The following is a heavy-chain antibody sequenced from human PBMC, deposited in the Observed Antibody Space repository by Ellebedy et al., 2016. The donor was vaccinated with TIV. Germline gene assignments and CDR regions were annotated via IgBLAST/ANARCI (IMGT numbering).Heavy chain of an antibody. J-gene: IGHJ4*02. CDR3: ARSRALRGVTFDY. CDR2: ISDTTTTI. V-gene: IGHV3-48*02. D-gene: IGHD3-10*01. CDR1: GFTFSRYS. Sequence: PGGSLRLSCAASGFTFSRYSMNWVRQAPGKGLEWVSFISDTTTTIYYADSVKGRFTISRDSAKNSLYLQMNSLRDEDTAVYYCARSRALRGVTFDYWGQGTLVTVSS.